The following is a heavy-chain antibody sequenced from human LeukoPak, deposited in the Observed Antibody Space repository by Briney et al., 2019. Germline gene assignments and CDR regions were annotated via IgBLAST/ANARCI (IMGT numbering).Heavy chain of an antibody. J-gene: IGHJ5*01. CDR2: VYYSGST. Sequence: SETLSLTCTVSGGSVSSATYYWSWIRQPPGRGLEWIGYVYYSGSTTYNPPLKSRVTISVDTSKNQFSLKLRSVIAADTAVYYCARTPVGRQFDSWGQGTLATVSS. CDR3: ARTPVGRQFDS. CDR1: GGSVSSATYY. V-gene: IGHV4-61*01. D-gene: IGHD2-2*01.